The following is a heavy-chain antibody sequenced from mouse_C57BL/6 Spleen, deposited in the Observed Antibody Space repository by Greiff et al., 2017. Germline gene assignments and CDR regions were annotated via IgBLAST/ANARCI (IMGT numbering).Heavy chain of an antibody. CDR3: TRGFAD. V-gene: IGHV14-4*01. CDR1: GFNIKDDY. Sequence: LHHSGAELVRPGASVKLSCTASGFNIKDDYMHWVKQRPEQGLEWIGWIDPENGDTEYASKFQGKATITADTPSNTAYLQLSSLTSEDAAVYDCTRGFADWGQGTLVTVSA. CDR2: IDPENGDT. J-gene: IGHJ3*01.